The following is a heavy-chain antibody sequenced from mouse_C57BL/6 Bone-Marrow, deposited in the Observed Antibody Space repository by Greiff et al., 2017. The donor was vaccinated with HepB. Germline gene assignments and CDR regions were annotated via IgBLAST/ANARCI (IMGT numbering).Heavy chain of an antibody. V-gene: IGHV2-2*01. CDR3: AREGVVTTGYYYAMDY. D-gene: IGHD2-2*01. Sequence: QVQLKESGPGLVQPSPCLSISCTVSGFSFTSYGVHWVRQSPGKGLEWLGVIWSGGSTDNNAAFISRLSISKDNSKSQVFFKMNRLQADDTAIYYWAREGVVTTGYYYAMDYWGQGTSVTVSS. CDR2: IWSGGST. J-gene: IGHJ4*01. CDR1: GFSFTSYG.